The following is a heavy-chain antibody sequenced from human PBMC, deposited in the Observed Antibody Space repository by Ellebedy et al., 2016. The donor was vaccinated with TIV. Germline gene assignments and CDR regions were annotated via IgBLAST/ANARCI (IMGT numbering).Heavy chain of an antibody. Sequence: GGSLRLSCAASGFTFSSYAMSWVRQAPGKGLEWVSTITTSGGSTYYAESVKGRFTISRDNSKNTLYLQMNSLRAEDTAVYYCARSYSLDYWGQGTLVTLSS. CDR3: ARSYSLDY. V-gene: IGHV3-23*01. CDR1: GFTFSSYA. J-gene: IGHJ4*02. D-gene: IGHD3-10*01. CDR2: ITTSGGST.